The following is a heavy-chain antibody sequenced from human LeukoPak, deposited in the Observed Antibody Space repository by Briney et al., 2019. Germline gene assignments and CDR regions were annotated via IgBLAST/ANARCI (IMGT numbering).Heavy chain of an antibody. V-gene: IGHV3-66*02. J-gene: IGHJ4*02. CDR3: AGYYGGKFDY. Sequence: GGSLRLSCAASGFAVSSNYMSWVRQAPGKGLEWVSLIYISEITKYTDSVKGRFTISRDNSKNTLYLQMNSLSAEDTAVIYCAGYYGGKFDYWGQGTLVTVSS. D-gene: IGHD3-16*01. CDR1: GFAVSSNY. CDR2: IYISEIT.